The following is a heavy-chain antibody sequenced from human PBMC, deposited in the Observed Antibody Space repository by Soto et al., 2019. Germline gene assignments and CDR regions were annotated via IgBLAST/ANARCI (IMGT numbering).Heavy chain of an antibody. CDR3: ATRERGAARYYYYYGMDV. J-gene: IGHJ6*01. Sequence: GGSLRLSCAASGFTFSSYAMSWVRQAPGKGLEWVSAISGSGGSTYYADSVKGRFTISRDNPKNTLYLQMNSLRAEDTAVYYCATRERGAARYYYYYGMDVWGQGTTVTVSS. V-gene: IGHV3-23*01. CDR1: GFTFSSYA. D-gene: IGHD6-6*01. CDR2: ISGSGGST.